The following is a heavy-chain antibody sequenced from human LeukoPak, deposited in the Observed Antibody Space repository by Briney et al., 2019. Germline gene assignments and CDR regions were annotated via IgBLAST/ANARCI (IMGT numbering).Heavy chain of an antibody. Sequence: SETLSLTCSVSGGSISSLYWSWIRQPPGKGLEWIGYIYYTGSTNYNPSLKSRVTMFVDMSKNQFSLRLSSVTAADTAVYYCARHRAYSSSSPFDYWGQGPLVTVSS. CDR2: IYYTGST. J-gene: IGHJ4*02. CDR1: GGSISSLY. CDR3: ARHRAYSSSSPFDY. D-gene: IGHD6-6*01. V-gene: IGHV4-59*08.